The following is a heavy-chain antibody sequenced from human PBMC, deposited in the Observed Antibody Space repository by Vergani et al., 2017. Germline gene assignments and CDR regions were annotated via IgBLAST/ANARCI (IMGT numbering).Heavy chain of an antibody. D-gene: IGHD1-14*01. CDR2: IIPISGTT. V-gene: IGHV1-69*13. CDR3: AKDPGP. CDR1: GNSFNTYS. Sequence: QVQLVQSGTEVKKPGSSVKVSCKAPGNSFNTYSFSWVRQVPGQGLEWMGRIIPISGTTNYTQNFQGRVSITADESTSTAYMELSGLRSEDTAVYYCAKDPGPWGQGTLVTVSS. J-gene: IGHJ5*02.